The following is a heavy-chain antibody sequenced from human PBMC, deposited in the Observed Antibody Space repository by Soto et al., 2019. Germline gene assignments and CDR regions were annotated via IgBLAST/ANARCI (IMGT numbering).Heavy chain of an antibody. J-gene: IGHJ4*02. CDR2: IYHSGSA. CDR1: GGSVSSGSYY. D-gene: IGHD6-19*01. V-gene: IGHV4-61*01. Sequence: PSETLSLTCTVSGGSVSSGSYYWSWIRQPPGKGLEWIGYIYHSGSANYNPSLKSRVTMSVNTSKNQFSLRLSSVTAADTAVYFCARYRMFASSDWYSGFDEWGQRALVTVSS. CDR3: ARYRMFASSDWYSGFDE.